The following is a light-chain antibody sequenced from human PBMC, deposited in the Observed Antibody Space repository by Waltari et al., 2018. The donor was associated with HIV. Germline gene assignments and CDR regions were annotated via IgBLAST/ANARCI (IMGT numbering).Light chain of an antibody. CDR2: GVT. CDR3: SSFTSSPSPRVV. J-gene: IGLJ2*01. Sequence: QSALTQPASVSGSPGQSITISCTGSRSHGGGYNFVSWYQNHPDNAPKLMIYGVTSRPSGVSNRFSGSRSGNTAYLTISVLQADDEAIYYCSSFTSSPSPRVVFGGVTTLTVL. V-gene: IGLV2-14*01. CDR1: RSHGGGYNF.